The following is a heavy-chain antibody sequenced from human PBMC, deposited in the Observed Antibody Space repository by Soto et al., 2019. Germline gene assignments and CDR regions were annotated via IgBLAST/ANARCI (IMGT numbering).Heavy chain of an antibody. CDR2: INHSGST. Sequence: WETLSLSCAVYGGSFSGYYWSWIRQPPGKGLEWIGEINHSGSTNYNPSLKSRVTISVDTSKNQFSLKLSSVTAADTAVYYCARGPYASISAARGPTLYYIDYPGQAPLVTVSS. V-gene: IGHV4-34*01. CDR3: ARGPYASISAARGPTLYYIDY. D-gene: IGHD6-13*01. J-gene: IGHJ4*02. CDR1: GGSFSGYY.